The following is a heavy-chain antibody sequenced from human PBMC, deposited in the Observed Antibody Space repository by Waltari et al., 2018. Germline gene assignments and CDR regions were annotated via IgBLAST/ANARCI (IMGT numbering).Heavy chain of an antibody. CDR2: VNNGGDDT. D-gene: IGHD1-1*01. V-gene: IGHV3-23*01. Sequence: EVQVLESGGGLVQPGGSLRLSCAASGFTFSCCAMRWVRQAPGKGVEWFSTVNNGGDDTYYADSVRGRFTISRDNSKNTLYLQVNSLRAEDTAIYYCAKLAGISAWYFDYWGQGTLVTVSS. CDR3: AKLAGISAWYFDY. J-gene: IGHJ4*02. CDR1: GFTFSCCA.